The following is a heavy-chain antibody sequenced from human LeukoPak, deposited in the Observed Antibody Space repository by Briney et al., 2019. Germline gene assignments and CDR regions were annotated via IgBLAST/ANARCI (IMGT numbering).Heavy chain of an antibody. CDR3: ARERSLEIAVAGTIFDY. J-gene: IGHJ4*02. CDR1: GFTVSSNY. CDR2: IYSGGST. Sequence: PGGSLRLSCAASGFTVSSNYLSWVRQAPGKGLEWVSVIYSGGSTYYADSVKGRFTISRDNSKNTLYLQMKSLRAEDTAVYYCARERSLEIAVAGTIFDYWGQGTLVTVSS. V-gene: IGHV3-66*01. D-gene: IGHD6-19*01.